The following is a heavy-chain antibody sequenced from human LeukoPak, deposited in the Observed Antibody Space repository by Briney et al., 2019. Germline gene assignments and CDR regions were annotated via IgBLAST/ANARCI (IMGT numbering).Heavy chain of an antibody. Sequence: GASVKVSCKASGYTFTDSYMHWVRQAPGQGLEWMGWLNSNGGGTNYAQKFQGRVTMTRDTSISTAYMELNRLRSDDTAVYYCARRTIAAAGTIDYWGQGTLVTVSS. CDR2: LNSNGGGT. J-gene: IGHJ4*02. D-gene: IGHD6-13*01. CDR3: ARRTIAAAGTIDY. CDR1: GYTFTDSY. V-gene: IGHV1-2*02.